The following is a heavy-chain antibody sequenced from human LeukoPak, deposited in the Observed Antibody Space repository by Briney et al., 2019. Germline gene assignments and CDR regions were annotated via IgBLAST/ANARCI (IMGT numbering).Heavy chain of an antibody. CDR2: IIPLFGTT. Sequence: AASVKVSCKASGGTFSSYAISWVRQAPGQGLEWMGGIIPLFGTTNYAQKFQGRVTITADKSTSTAYMELSSLRSEDTAVYYCASGEDIVVVPDAIHLVTYYYYYMDVWGRGTTVTVSS. J-gene: IGHJ6*03. V-gene: IGHV1-69*06. CDR1: GGTFSSYA. D-gene: IGHD2-2*01. CDR3: ASGEDIVVVPDAIHLVTYYYYYMDV.